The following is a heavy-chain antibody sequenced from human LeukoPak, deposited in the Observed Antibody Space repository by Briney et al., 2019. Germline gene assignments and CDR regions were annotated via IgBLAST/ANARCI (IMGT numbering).Heavy chain of an antibody. D-gene: IGHD6-13*01. CDR2: ISYDGSNK. V-gene: IGHV3-30*18. J-gene: IGHJ1*01. CDR3: AKDTDHIAAAGTGYFQH. CDR1: GFTFSSYG. Sequence: GGSLRLSCAASGFTFSSYGMHWVRQAPGKGLEWVAVISYDGSNKYYADSVKGRFTISRDNSKNTLHLQMNSLRAEDTAVYYCAKDTDHIAAAGTGYFQHWGQGTLVTVSS.